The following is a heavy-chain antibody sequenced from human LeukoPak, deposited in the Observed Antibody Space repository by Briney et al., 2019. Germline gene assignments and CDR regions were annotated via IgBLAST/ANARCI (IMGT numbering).Heavy chain of an antibody. D-gene: IGHD2-21*02. J-gene: IGHJ4*02. Sequence: PGGSLRLSCAATGFTFSSYAMHWVRQAPGKGLEWVAVISYDGSNKYYADSVKGRFTISRDNSKNTLYLQMNSLTAEDTAVYYCARDYMVVTSKTLDYCGQGTLVTVSS. CDR2: ISYDGSNK. CDR1: GFTFSSYA. CDR3: ARDYMVVTSKTLDY. V-gene: IGHV3-30-3*01.